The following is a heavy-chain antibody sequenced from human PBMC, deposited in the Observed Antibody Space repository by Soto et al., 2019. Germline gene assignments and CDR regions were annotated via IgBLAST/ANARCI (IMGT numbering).Heavy chain of an antibody. Sequence: SETLSLTCAVYGGSFSGYYWSWIRQPPGKGLEWIGEINHSGSTNYNPSLKSRVTISVDTSKNQFSLKLSSVTAADTAVYYCARGLRRSGWYSYWGQGTLVTVSS. V-gene: IGHV4-34*01. J-gene: IGHJ4*02. CDR2: INHSGST. CDR1: GGSFSGYY. CDR3: ARGLRRSGWYSY. D-gene: IGHD6-19*01.